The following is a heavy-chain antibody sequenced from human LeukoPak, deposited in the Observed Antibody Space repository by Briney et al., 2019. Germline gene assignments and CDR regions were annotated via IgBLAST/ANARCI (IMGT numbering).Heavy chain of an antibody. J-gene: IGHJ4*02. CDR2: VSPPGGGT. Sequence: GGSLRLSCAASGFTFSNHGMNWVRHAPGKGLEWLSGVSPPGGGTYYADSVKGRFTISRDDSKNTLSLQMNSLRVEDTAVYYCARDLAWGAFDYWGQGTLVTVSS. D-gene: IGHD7-27*01. V-gene: IGHV3-23*01. CDR3: ARDLAWGAFDY. CDR1: GFTFSNHG.